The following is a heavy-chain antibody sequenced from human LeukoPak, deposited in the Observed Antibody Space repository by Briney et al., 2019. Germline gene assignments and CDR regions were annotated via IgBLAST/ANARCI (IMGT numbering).Heavy chain of an antibody. CDR1: GYTFTSYD. V-gene: IGHV1-8*01. Sequence: ASVKVSCKASGYTFTSYDINWVRQATGQGLEWMGWMNPSSGNTGYAQKFQGRVTMTRNTSISTAYMELSSLRSEDTAVYYCARSYRYDYVWGSYNWFDPWGQGTLVTVSS. J-gene: IGHJ5*02. D-gene: IGHD3-16*01. CDR3: ARSYRYDYVWGSYNWFDP. CDR2: MNPSSGNT.